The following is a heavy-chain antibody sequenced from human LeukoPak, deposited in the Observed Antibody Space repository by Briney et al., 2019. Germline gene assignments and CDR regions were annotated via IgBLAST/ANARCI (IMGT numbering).Heavy chain of an antibody. V-gene: IGHV3-53*01. D-gene: IGHD3-22*01. J-gene: IGHJ4*02. CDR3: ARDGYYYDSSGYYA. CDR2: IYSGGST. CDR1: GFTVSSNY. Sequence: GGSLRLSCAASGFTVSSNYMSWVRQAPGKGLEWVSVIYSGGSTYYADSVKGRFTISRDNSKNTLYLQMNSLRAEDTAVYYCARDGYYYDSSGYYAWGQGTLVTVSS.